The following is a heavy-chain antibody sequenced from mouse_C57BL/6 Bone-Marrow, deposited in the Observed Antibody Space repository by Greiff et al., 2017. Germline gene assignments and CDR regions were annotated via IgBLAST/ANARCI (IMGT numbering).Heavy chain of an antibody. CDR3: ARGGTTVVATNY. CDR2: IDPSDSYT. V-gene: IGHV1-59*01. J-gene: IGHJ2*01. Sequence: QVQLKQPGAELVRPGTSVKLSCKASGYTFTSYWMHWVKQRPGQGLEWIGVIDPSDSYTNYNQKFKGKATLTVDTSSSTAYMQLSSLTSEDSAVYYCARGGTTVVATNYWGQGTTLTVSS. CDR1: GYTFTSYW. D-gene: IGHD1-1*01.